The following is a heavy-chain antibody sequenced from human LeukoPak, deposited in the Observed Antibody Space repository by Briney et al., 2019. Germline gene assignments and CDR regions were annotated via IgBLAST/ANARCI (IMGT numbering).Heavy chain of an antibody. CDR1: GFTFSDYY. Sequence: GESLRLSCAASGFTFSDYYMTWIRQAPGKGLEWVSYITNSGSYTNYADSVKGRFTMSRDNAKNALYLQMNSLRADDTAVYYCARGHYGLDVWGQGTTVNVSS. CDR2: ITNSGSYT. V-gene: IGHV3-11*06. J-gene: IGHJ6*02. CDR3: ARGHYGLDV.